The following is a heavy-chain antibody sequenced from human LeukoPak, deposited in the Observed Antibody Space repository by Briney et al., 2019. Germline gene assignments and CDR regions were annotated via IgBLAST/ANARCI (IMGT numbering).Heavy chain of an antibody. J-gene: IGHJ4*02. CDR3: ARAIAAATTKYYFDY. V-gene: IGHV1-18*01. Sequence: ASVKVSCKASGYTFTSFGISWVRQAPGQGLEWLGWINAYSGSANYAQELQGRVTMTADTSTSTAYVELRSLRSDDTAVYYCARAIAAATTKYYFDYWGQGTLVTVSS. CDR1: GYTFTSFG. CDR2: INAYSGSA. D-gene: IGHD6-13*01.